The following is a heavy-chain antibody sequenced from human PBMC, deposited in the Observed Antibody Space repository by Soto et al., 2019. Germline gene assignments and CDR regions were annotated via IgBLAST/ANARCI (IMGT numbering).Heavy chain of an antibody. CDR3: ARTTVVSGTPDFDY. CDR2: ISYDDGDNK. J-gene: IGHJ4*02. CDR1: GFTFSSFT. Sequence: QVQLVESGGGVVPPGRSLRLSCAASGFTFSSFTMHWVRQAPGKGLEWVAVISYDDGDNKYYADSVKGRFTISRDNSKNTLYLQMNSLRPEDTGVYYCARTTVVSGTPDFDYWGQGTLVTVSS. V-gene: IGHV3-30-3*01. D-gene: IGHD4-4*01.